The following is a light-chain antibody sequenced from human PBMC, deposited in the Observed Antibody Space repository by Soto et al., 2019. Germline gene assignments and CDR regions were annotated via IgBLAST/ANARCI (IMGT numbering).Light chain of an antibody. CDR3: ATWNDGVFV. J-gene: IGLJ1*01. CDR2: NNT. CDR1: SSNIGINA. V-gene: IGLV1-44*01. Sequence: QSVLTQPPSASGTPGQRVTISCSGSSSNIGINAVNWYQQLPGTAPNLVTYNNTQRPLGVPVRFSGSKSDTSASLAISGLQSEDEADYYCATWNDGVFVFGIGTKVTVL.